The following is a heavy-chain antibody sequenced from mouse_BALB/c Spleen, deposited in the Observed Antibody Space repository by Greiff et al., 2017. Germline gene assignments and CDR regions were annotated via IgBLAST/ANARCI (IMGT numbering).Heavy chain of an antibody. Sequence: DLVKPGASVKLSCKASGYTFTSYWINWIKQRPGQGLEWIGRIAPGSGSTYYNEMFKGKATLTVDTSSSTAYIQLSSLSSEDSAVYVCARGDGYYAMDYWGQGTSVTVSS. J-gene: IGHJ4*01. V-gene: IGHV1S41*01. CDR3: ARGDGYYAMDY. CDR2: IAPGSGST. CDR1: GYTFTSYW. D-gene: IGHD2-3*01.